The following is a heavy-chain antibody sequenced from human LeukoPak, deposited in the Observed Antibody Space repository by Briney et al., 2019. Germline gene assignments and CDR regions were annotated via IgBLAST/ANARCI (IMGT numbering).Heavy chain of an antibody. J-gene: IGHJ4*02. D-gene: IGHD1-1*01. V-gene: IGHV4-30-2*01. CDR1: GGSISSGGYY. Sequence: SQTLSLTCTVSGGSISSGGYYWSWIRQTPGKGLERIGYIYHSGSTYYNPSLKSRVTISVDRSKNQFSLKLSSVTAADTAVYYCARPRKGGTGYFDYWGQGTLVTVSS. CDR2: IYHSGST. CDR3: ARPRKGGTGYFDY.